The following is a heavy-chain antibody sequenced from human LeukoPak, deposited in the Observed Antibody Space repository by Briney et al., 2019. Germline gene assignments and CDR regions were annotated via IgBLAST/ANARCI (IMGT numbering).Heavy chain of an antibody. Sequence: PGGSLRLSCAASGLTFSNYDMIWVRQAPGKGLEWVSSISSSSSYIYYADSVKGRFTISRDNAKNSLYLQMNSLRAEDTAVYYCARVRRNWNDGALDYWGQGTLVTASS. D-gene: IGHD1-1*01. CDR2: ISSSSSYI. J-gene: IGHJ4*02. CDR1: GLTFSNYD. V-gene: IGHV3-21*01. CDR3: ARVRRNWNDGALDY.